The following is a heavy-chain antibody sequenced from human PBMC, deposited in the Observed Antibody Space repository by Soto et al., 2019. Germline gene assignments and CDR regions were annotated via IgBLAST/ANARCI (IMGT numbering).Heavy chain of an antibody. V-gene: IGHV1-3*01. J-gene: IGHJ5*02. Sequence: GASVKVSCKASGYTLTSYAMHWVRQAPGQRLEWMGWINAGNGNTKYSQKFQGRVTITRDTSASTAYMELSSLRSEDTAVYYCARVGVAGIAAAWGQGTLVTVSS. CDR1: GYTLTSYA. CDR3: ARVGVAGIAAA. D-gene: IGHD6-13*01. CDR2: INAGNGNT.